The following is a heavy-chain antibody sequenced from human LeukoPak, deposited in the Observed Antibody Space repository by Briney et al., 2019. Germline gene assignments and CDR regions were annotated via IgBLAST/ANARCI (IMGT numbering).Heavy chain of an antibody. CDR2: IRSSTTYV. V-gene: IGHV3-21*01. J-gene: IGHJ4*02. D-gene: IGHD3-16*02. CDR1: GFTFSNYG. CDR3: TRLEDYVWGSYRRLFDS. Sequence: GGTLRLSCAASGFTFSNYGMSWVRQAPGKGLEWVSSIRSSTTYVYYADSVKGRFTISRDNAKNSLYLQMNSLRAEDTAVYYCTRLEDYVWGSYRRLFDSWGQGTLVTVSS.